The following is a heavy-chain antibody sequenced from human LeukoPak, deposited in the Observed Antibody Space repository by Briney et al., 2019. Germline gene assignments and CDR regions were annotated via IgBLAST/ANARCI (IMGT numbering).Heavy chain of an antibody. J-gene: IGHJ4*02. CDR2: INSDGRST. CDR3: ARVVYYYDSSGYYFDY. D-gene: IGHD3-22*01. CDR1: GFTFSSYW. Sequence: PGGSLRLSCAASGFTFSSYWMHWVRQAPGKGLVWVSRINSDGRSTSYADSVKGRFTISRDNAKNTLYLQMNSLRAEDTAVYYCARVVYYYDSSGYYFDYWGQGTLVTVSS. V-gene: IGHV3-74*01.